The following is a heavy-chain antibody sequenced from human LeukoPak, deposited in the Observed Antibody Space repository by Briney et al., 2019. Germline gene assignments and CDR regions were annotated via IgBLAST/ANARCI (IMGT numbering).Heavy chain of an antibody. CDR3: AGHPSFGYYDFWSGYYSYYGMDV. J-gene: IGHJ6*02. CDR1: GGSISSSSYS. V-gene: IGHV4-39*01. D-gene: IGHD3-3*01. CDR2: IYYSGST. Sequence: SETLSLTCTVSGGSISSSSYSWGWIRQPPGKGLEWIGSIYYSGSTYYNPSLKSRVTISVDTSKNQFSLKLSSVTAADTAVYYCAGHPSFGYYDFWSGYYSYYGMDVWGQGTTVTVSS.